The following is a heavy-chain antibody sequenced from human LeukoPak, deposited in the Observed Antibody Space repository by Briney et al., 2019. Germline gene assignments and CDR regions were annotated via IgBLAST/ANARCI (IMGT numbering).Heavy chain of an antibody. Sequence: ASVKVSCKASGYSLNAYYMNWVRQAPGQGLEWMGWINPNTGDTNYAQKFQGRVTRTRDRSISTVYMELSSLRFDDTAVYYCARGLTGDSWGQGTLVTVSS. CDR3: ARGLTGDS. D-gene: IGHD3-9*01. V-gene: IGHV1-2*02. CDR1: GYSLNAYY. CDR2: INPNTGDT. J-gene: IGHJ4*02.